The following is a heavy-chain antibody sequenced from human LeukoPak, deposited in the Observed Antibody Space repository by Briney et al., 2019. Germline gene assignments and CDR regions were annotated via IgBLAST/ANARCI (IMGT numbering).Heavy chain of an antibody. D-gene: IGHD3-10*01. J-gene: IGHJ4*02. V-gene: IGHV3-15*01. CDR2: IKSKIDGGTT. CDR1: GFTFTDAW. CDR3: TTRRNPYYYGSGTYSYYFDY. Sequence: PGGSLRLSCAASGFTFTDAWMTWVRQAPGQGLEWVGRIKSKIDGGTTDYAAPVKGRFAISRDDSENTLYLEMNSLKTEDTAVYYCTTRRNPYYYGSGTYSYYFDYWGQGTLVTVSS.